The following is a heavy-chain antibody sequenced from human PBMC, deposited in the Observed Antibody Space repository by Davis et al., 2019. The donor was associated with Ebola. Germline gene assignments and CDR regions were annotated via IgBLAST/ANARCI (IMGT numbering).Heavy chain of an antibody. Sequence: AASVKVSCKASGYTFTSYGISWVRQAPGQGLEWMGWISAYNGNTNYAQKLQGRVTMTTDTSTSTAYMELRSLRSDGTAVYYCARDRGLIAAAGTKEYWGQGTLVNVSS. CDR2: ISAYNGNT. D-gene: IGHD6-13*01. J-gene: IGHJ4*02. CDR3: ARDRGLIAAAGTKEY. V-gene: IGHV1-18*01. CDR1: GYTFTSYG.